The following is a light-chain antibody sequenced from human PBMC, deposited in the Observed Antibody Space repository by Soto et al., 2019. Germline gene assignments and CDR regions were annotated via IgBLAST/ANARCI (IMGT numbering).Light chain of an antibody. CDR3: SSYTRSSTLI. Sequence: QSALTQPASVSGSPGQSITISCTGTSSDVGGYNYVSWYQQHPGKAPKLMIYEVSDRPSGVSNRFSGSKSCNTASLTISGLQAEDAAAYYCSSYTRSSTLIFGTGTKVTVL. CDR2: EVS. J-gene: IGLJ1*01. V-gene: IGLV2-14*01. CDR1: SSDVGGYNY.